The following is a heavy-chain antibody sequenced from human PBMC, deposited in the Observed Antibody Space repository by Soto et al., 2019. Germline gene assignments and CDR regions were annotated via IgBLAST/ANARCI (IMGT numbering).Heavy chain of an antibody. J-gene: IGHJ4*02. CDR2: ISYDGSNK. D-gene: IGHD2-2*01. Sequence: QVQLVESGGGVVQPGRSLRLSCAASGFTFSSYGMHWVRQAPGKGLEWGAVISYDGSNKYYADSVKGRFTISRDNSKNTLYLQMNSLRAEDTAVYYCAKGDGYCSSTSCYDVYWGQGTLVTVSS. V-gene: IGHV3-30*18. CDR1: GFTFSSYG. CDR3: AKGDGYCSSTSCYDVY.